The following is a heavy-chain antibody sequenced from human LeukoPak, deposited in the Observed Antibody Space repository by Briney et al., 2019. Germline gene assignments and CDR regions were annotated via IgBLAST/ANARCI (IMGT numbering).Heavy chain of an antibody. CDR2: INHSGST. Sequence: SSETLSLTCAVYGGSFSGYYWSWIRQPPGKGLAWIGEINHSGSTNYNPSLKSRVTISVDTTKNQFSLKLSSVTAADRAVYYCARGGIAAVGGSGWFDPWGQETLVTVSS. V-gene: IGHV4-34*01. CDR1: GGSFSGYY. CDR3: ARGGIAAVGGSGWFDP. J-gene: IGHJ5*02. D-gene: IGHD6-13*01.